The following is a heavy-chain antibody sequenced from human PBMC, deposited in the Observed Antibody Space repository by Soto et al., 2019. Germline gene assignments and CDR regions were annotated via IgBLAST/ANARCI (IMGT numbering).Heavy chain of an antibody. V-gene: IGHV3-23*01. Sequence: GGSLRLWSAAAGFVCGTYGRSWVRQAPGKGLEWVSAFSARSCDSYYADSVRGRFTISRDNSKNTLYLQMNSLRADDTAVYYCAKAFNSNDESYYFDYWGQGPLVTVSS. J-gene: IGHJ4*02. CDR3: AKAFNSNDESYYFDY. CDR2: FSARSCDS. CDR1: GFVCGTYG. D-gene: IGHD1-20*01.